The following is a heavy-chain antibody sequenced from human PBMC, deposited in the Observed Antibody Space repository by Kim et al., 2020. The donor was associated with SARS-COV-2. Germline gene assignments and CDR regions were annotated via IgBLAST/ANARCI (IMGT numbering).Heavy chain of an antibody. J-gene: IGHJ3*02. CDR3: ARANYYGSGSYYSLPTPAFDI. D-gene: IGHD3-10*01. CDR1: GFTFSSYD. Sequence: GGSLRLSCAASGFTFSSYDMHWVRQATGKGLEWVSAIGTAGDTYYPGSVKGRFTISRENAKNSLYLQMNSLRAGDTAVYYFARANYYGSGSYYSLPTPAFDIWGQGTMVTVSS. V-gene: IGHV3-13*04. CDR2: IGTAGDT.